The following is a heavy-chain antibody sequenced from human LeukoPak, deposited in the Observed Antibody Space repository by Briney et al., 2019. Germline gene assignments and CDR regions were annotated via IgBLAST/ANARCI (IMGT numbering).Heavy chain of an antibody. CDR3: AKDRSDYYYFDY. J-gene: IGHJ4*02. Sequence: GGSLRLSCAASGFTFSSYWMSWVRQAPGKGLEWVANIKQDGSEKYYVDSVKGRFTISRDNAKNTLYLQMNSLRAEDTAVYYCAKDRSDYYYFDYWGQGTLVTVSS. D-gene: IGHD3-22*01. CDR1: GFTFSSYW. V-gene: IGHV3-7*03. CDR2: IKQDGSEK.